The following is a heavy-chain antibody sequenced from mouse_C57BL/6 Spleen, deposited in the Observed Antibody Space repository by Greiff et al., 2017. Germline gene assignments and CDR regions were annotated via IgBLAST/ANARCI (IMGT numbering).Heavy chain of an antibody. D-gene: IGHD3-2*02. CDR2: LDPSDSYP. CDR1: GYTFTSYW. CDR3: ARSGGPQAWFAY. Sequence: VQLQQPGAELVMPGASVKLSCKASGYTFTSYWMHWLKQRPGQGLEWIGELDPSDSYPNFNQKFKGKSTLTVDKSSSTAYMQLSSLTSEDSAVYYCARSGGPQAWFAYWGQGTLVTVSA. J-gene: IGHJ3*01. V-gene: IGHV1-69*01.